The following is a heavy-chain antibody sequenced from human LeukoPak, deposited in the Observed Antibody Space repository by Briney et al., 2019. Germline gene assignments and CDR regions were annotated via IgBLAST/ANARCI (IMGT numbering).Heavy chain of an antibody. CDR3: ARGTLRGRVTYYFDY. D-gene: IGHD2-21*02. CDR1: GGSISDYS. CDR2: IYTGGST. J-gene: IGHJ4*02. Sequence: PSETLSLTCTVSGGSISDYSWTWIRQPAGKGLEWIGRIYTGGSTHYNPSLKSRVTMSVDTSKNQFSLNLSSVTAADTAVYYCARGTLRGRVTYYFDYWGQGALVTVSS. V-gene: IGHV4-4*07.